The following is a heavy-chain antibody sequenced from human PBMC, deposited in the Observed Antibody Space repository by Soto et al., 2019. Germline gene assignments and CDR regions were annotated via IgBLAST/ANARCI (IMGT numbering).Heavy chain of an antibody. D-gene: IGHD3-9*01. CDR3: ARLEGLATISYYFDY. CDR2: IYYRGNT. CDR1: GDSINSDNYY. V-gene: IGHV4-39*01. J-gene: IGHJ4*02. Sequence: QLQLQESGPGLVKPSETLSLTCSVSGDSINSDNYYWGWIRQPPGKGLEWIGSIYYRGNTYYNSSLKIRVTISLDKSKSQFSLKLNSVTAADSAVYFCARLEGLATISYYFDYWGQGTLVTVPS.